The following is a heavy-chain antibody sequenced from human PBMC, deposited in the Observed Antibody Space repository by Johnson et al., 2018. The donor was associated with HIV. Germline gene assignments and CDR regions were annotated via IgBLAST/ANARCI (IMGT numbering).Heavy chain of an antibody. J-gene: IGHJ3*02. D-gene: IGHD2-15*01. CDR3: ARDGRYCSGGSCYSGAFDI. V-gene: IGHV3-20*04. CDR1: GFTFSNYW. Sequence: VQLVESGGGLVQPGGSLRLSCVVSGFTFSNYWMEWVRQAPGKGLVWVSGINWNGGSTGYADSVKGRFTISRDNAKNSLYLQMNSLRAEDTALYYCARDGRYCSGGSCYSGAFDIWGQGTMVTVSS. CDR2: INWNGGST.